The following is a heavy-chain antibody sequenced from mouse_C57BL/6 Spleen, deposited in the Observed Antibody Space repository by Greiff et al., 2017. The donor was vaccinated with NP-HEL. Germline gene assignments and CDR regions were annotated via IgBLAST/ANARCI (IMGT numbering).Heavy chain of an antibody. D-gene: IGHD4-1*01. CDR2: IWSDGST. J-gene: IGHJ4*01. V-gene: IGHV2-6-1*01. Sequence: VQLHQSGPGLVAPSQSLSITCTVSGFSLTSYGVHWVRQPPGKGLEWLVVIWSDGSTTYNSALKSRLSISKDNSKSQVFLKMNSLQTDDTAMYYCARQLGRRGYAMDYWGQGTSVTVSS. CDR3: ARQLGRRGYAMDY. CDR1: GFSLTSYG.